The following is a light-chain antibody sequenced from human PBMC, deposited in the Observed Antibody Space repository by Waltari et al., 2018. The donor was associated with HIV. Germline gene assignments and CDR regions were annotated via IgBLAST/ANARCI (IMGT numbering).Light chain of an antibody. CDR2: DAA. J-gene: IGKJ1*01. CDR3: HQRSNWPQT. V-gene: IGKV3-11*01. CDR1: QSVSGY. Sequence: EIVFTQSPATLSLSPGERATLSCRASQSVSGYLAWYQQKPGQAPRLLIYDAASRATGIPARFSGSESGTDVTLTISSLEPEDFAVYCCHQRSNWPQTFGQGTKVEIK.